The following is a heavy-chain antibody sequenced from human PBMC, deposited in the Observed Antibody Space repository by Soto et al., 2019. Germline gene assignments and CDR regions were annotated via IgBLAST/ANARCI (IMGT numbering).Heavy chain of an antibody. J-gene: IGHJ6*02. D-gene: IGHD1-7*01. CDR1: GYTFTGYY. CDR2: INPNSGGT. V-gene: IGHV1-2*02. Sequence: ASVKVSCKASGYTFTGYYMHWVRQAPGQGLEWMGWINPNSGGTNYAQKFQGRVTMTRDTSISTAYMELSRLRSDDTAVYYCARVYKPNWNYRSYYGMDVWGQGTTVTVSS. CDR3: ARVYKPNWNYRSYYGMDV.